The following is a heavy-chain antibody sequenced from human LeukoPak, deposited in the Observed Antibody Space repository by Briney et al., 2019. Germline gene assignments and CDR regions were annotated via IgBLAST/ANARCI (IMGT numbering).Heavy chain of an antibody. D-gene: IGHD6-19*01. Sequence: GGSLRPSCAASGFTFSRYWMNWVRQAPGKGLEWVASINQDESAKFYVDSVKGRFTISRDNAKNSLYLQMNSLRAEDTALYYCARASGQWLFYWFDPWGQGTLVTVSS. J-gene: IGHJ5*02. V-gene: IGHV3-7*03. CDR2: INQDESAK. CDR3: ARASGQWLFYWFDP. CDR1: GFTFSRYW.